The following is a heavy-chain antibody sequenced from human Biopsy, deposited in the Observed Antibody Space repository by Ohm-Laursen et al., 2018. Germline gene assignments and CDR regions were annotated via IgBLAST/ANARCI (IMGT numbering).Heavy chain of an antibody. D-gene: IGHD2-8*01. CDR3: ASVVMGPTNDAFDL. J-gene: IGHJ3*01. CDR2: IYPGGST. Sequence: GTLSLTCNVSGGDINNYYWSWIRQPAGKGLGWIGRIYPGGSTNYNPSLKSRVTMSVDTSKKQLSLRLRSVTAADTAMYYCASVVMGPTNDAFDLWGQGTMVVVSS. CDR1: GGDINNYY. V-gene: IGHV4-4*07.